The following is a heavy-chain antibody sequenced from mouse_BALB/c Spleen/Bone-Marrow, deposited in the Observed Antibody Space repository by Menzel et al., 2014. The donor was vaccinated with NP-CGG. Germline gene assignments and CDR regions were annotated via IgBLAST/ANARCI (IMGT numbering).Heavy chain of an antibody. J-gene: IGHJ3*01. CDR1: GFSLTSYG. CDR3: ASSYYGTSQFAY. CDR2: IWAGGNT. V-gene: IGHV2-9*02. D-gene: IGHD1-1*01. Sequence: VQVVESGPGLVAPSQSLSITCTVSGFSLTSYGVRWVRQPPGKGLEWLGVIWAGGNTIYNSALMSRLSINKDNSKSHVFLKMNSLQTDDTAMYSCASSYYGTSQFAYWGQGTLVTVSA.